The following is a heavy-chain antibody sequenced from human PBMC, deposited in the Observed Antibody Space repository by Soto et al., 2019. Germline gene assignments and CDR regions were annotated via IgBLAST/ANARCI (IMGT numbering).Heavy chain of an antibody. J-gene: IGHJ4*02. CDR2: IYYSGST. V-gene: IGHV4-31*03. CDR3: ARTYYDFWSGYSPLYYFDY. CDR1: GGSISSGGYY. Sequence: SETLSLTCTVSGGSISSGGYYWSWIRQHPGKGLEWIGYIYYSGSTYYNPSLKSRVTISVDTSKNQFSLKLSSVTAADTAVYYCARTYYDFWSGYSPLYYFDYWGQGTLVTVSS. D-gene: IGHD3-3*01.